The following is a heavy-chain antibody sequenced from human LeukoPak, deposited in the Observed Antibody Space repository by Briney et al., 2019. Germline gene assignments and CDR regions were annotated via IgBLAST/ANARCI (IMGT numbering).Heavy chain of an antibody. CDR3: AKSPPYSSGWLRSYYFDY. D-gene: IGHD6-19*01. V-gene: IGHV3-23*01. Sequence: SGGSLRLSCAASGFTFSSYAMSWVRQAPRKGLEWVSAITGSGGRTYYADSVKSRFTISRDNSKNTLYLQMNALRAEDTAVYYCAKSPPYSSGWLRSYYFDYWGQGTLVTVSS. CDR2: ITGSGGRT. CDR1: GFTFSSYA. J-gene: IGHJ4*02.